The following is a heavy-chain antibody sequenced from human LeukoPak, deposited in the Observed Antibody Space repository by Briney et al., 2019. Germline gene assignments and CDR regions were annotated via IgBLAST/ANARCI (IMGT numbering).Heavy chain of an antibody. J-gene: IGHJ4*02. V-gene: IGHV3-23*01. D-gene: IGHD3-3*01. CDR2: ISGSGGST. CDR3: AKMGTTIFGVVIMDSFDY. Sequence: PGGSLRLSCAASGFTFSSYAMSWVRQAPGKGLEWVSAISGSGGSTYYADSVKGRFTITRDNSKNTLYLQMNSLRAEDTAVYYCAKMGTTIFGVVIMDSFDYWGQGTLVTVSS. CDR1: GFTFSSYA.